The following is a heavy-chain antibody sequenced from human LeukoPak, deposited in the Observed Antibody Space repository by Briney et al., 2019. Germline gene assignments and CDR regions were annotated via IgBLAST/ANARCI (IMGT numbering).Heavy chain of an antibody. CDR3: ARGYCSSTSCYRYYYYYGMDV. D-gene: IGHD2-2*01. J-gene: IGHJ6*02. CDR1: GFTFSDYY. V-gene: IGHV3-11*04. Sequence: GGSLRLSCAASGFTFSDYYMNWIRQAPGKGLEWVSSISGGSRTINYADSVKGRFTISRDTSKNTLYLQMNSLRAEDTAVYYCARGYCSSTSCYRYYYYYGMDVWGQGTTVTVSS. CDR2: ISGGSRTI.